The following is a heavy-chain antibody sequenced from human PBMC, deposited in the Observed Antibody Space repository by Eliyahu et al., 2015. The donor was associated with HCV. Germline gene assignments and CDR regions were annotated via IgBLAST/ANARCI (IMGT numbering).Heavy chain of an antibody. CDR2: IYYSGST. J-gene: IGHJ4*02. CDR1: GGSISSSSYY. CDR3: ASPYSDSTGSDY. Sequence: QLQLQESGPGLVKPSETLSLTCTVSGGSISSSSYYWGWIRQPPGKGLEWIGSIYYSGSTYYNPSLKSRVTISVDTSKNQFSLKLSSVTAADTAVYYCASPYSDSTGSDYWGQGTLVTVSS. D-gene: IGHD3-10*01. V-gene: IGHV4-39*01.